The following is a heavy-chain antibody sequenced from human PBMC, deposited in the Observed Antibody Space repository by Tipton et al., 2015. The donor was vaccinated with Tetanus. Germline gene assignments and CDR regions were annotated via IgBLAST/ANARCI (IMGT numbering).Heavy chain of an antibody. D-gene: IGHD2-15*01. Sequence: QLVQSGGEVKKPGESLKISCKGSGYIFTNYWIGWVRQKPGKGLEWMGIIYPGDSDTRYSPSFQGQVTISVDKSINTAYLQWSSLTASDTSMFYCARAHCSDGVCNFDFWGQGALVTVAS. J-gene: IGHJ4*02. CDR2: IYPGDSDT. CDR1: GYIFTNYW. CDR3: ARAHCSDGVCNFDF. V-gene: IGHV5-51*01.